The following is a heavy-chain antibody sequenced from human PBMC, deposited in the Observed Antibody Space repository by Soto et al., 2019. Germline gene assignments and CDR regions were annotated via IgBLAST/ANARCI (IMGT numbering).Heavy chain of an antibody. CDR2: IKSKTDGGTT. CDR1: GFTFSNAW. J-gene: IGHJ4*02. CDR3: TTDPGTYYDFWSGYY. V-gene: IGHV3-15*01. D-gene: IGHD3-3*01. Sequence: GGSLRLSCAASGFTFSNAWMSWVRQAPGKGLEWVGRIKSKTDGGTTDYAAPVKGRFTISRDDSKNTLYLQMNSLKTEDTAVYYCTTDPGTYYDFWSGYYWGQGTLVTVSS.